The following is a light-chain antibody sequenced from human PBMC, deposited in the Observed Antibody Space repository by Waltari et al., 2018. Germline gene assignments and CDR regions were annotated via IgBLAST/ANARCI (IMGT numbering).Light chain of an antibody. J-gene: IGLJ3*02. V-gene: IGLV4-69*01. Sequence: QLVLTQSPSASASLGASVKLTCTLSSGHSSNVIAWHQQQPEKGPRYLMKVNSDGSHSKGDKIPDRFSVSSSGAEHYLTISILQSEDEADYYCQTGGHGTWVFGGGTKLTVL. CDR2: VNSDGSH. CDR1: SGHSSNV. CDR3: QTGGHGTWV.